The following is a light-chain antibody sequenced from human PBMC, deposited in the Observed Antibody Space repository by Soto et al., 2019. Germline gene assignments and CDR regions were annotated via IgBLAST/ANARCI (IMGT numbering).Light chain of an antibody. J-gene: IGKJ5*01. V-gene: IGKV3-20*01. CDR2: GAS. Sequence: EVVLPQSPGPLSLSPGERVTILCLASQSVSSTSLAWYQQKPGQTPRLLSYGASSRATGTPDRISGGGSGTHFTLTISRLEPEDFAVYYCQHYVTSSITFGQGTRLEIK. CDR1: QSVSSTS. CDR3: QHYVTSSIT.